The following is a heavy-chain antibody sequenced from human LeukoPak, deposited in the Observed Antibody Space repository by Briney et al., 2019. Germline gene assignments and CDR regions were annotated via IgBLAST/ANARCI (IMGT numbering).Heavy chain of an antibody. CDR3: ARGNIVVVPAAIPEDEKIGRWFDP. J-gene: IGHJ5*02. CDR1: GGSISRGGYY. Sequence: SQTLYLTCTVSGGSISRGGYYWSWIRQHPGKGLEWIGYIYYSGSTYYNPSLKSRVTISVDTSKNQFSLKLSSVTAADTAVYYCARGNIVVVPAAIPEDEKIGRWFDPWGQGTLVTVSS. D-gene: IGHD2-2*02. CDR2: IYYSGST. V-gene: IGHV4-31*03.